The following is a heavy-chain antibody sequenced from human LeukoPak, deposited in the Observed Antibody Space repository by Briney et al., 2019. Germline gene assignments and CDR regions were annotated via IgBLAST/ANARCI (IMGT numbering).Heavy chain of an antibody. J-gene: IGHJ4*02. D-gene: IGHD1-26*01. CDR3: ASGPKWYFDY. CDR1: GGTFSSYA. V-gene: IGHV1-69*05. Sequence: SVKVSCKASGGTFSSYAISWVRQAPGQGLEWVGGIIPIFGTANYAQKFQGRVTITTDESASTAYMELSSLRSEDTAVYYCASGPKWYFDYWGQGTLVTVSS. CDR2: IIPIFGTA.